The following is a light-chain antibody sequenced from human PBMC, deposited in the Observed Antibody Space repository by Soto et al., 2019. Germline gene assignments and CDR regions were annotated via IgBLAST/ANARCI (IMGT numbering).Light chain of an antibody. CDR2: KAS. CDR3: QKYNTWT. CDR1: QSIGIW. J-gene: IGKJ1*01. Sequence: DVQMTQSPSTLSASVGDRVTITCRASQSIGIWLAWYQQKPGKAPKLLIYKASSLESGIPSSFSGSGSGSEFTLTIRSPHPDDFSTYHYQKYNTWTFGQGTKVEIK. V-gene: IGKV1-5*03.